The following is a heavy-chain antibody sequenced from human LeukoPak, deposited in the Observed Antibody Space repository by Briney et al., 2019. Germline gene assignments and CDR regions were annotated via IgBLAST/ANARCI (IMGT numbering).Heavy chain of an antibody. J-gene: IGHJ4*02. CDR2: IRYDGSIK. CDR3: AKDSIQGDTALDY. Sequence: GGSLRLSCAASGFTFSNYGMHWVRQAPGKGLEWLAFIRYDGSIKYYVDSVKGRFTISRDSSRNTLYLQMNSLRAEDTAVYYCAKDSIQGDTALDYWGQGTLVTVSS. CDR1: GFTFSNYG. V-gene: IGHV3-30*02. D-gene: IGHD5-18*01.